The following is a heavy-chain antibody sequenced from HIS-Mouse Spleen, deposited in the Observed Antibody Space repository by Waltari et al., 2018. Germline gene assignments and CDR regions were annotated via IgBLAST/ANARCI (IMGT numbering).Heavy chain of an antibody. CDR2: IYYSGRT. J-gene: IGHJ2*01. CDR3: AREIPYSSSWYDWYFDL. CDR1: GGSISSSSYY. D-gene: IGHD6-13*01. Sequence: QLQLQESGPGLVKPSETLSLTCTVSGGSISSSSYYWGWLRQPPGKGQEWIGSIYYSGRTYNNPSLNSRVTRSVDTSKSPFSLNLSSVTVADTAVYYCAREIPYSSSWYDWYFDLWGRGTLATVSS. V-gene: IGHV4-39*07.